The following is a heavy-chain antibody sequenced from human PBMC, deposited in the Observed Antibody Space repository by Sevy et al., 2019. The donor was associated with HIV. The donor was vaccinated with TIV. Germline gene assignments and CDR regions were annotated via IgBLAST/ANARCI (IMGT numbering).Heavy chain of an antibody. J-gene: IGHJ4*02. D-gene: IGHD3-22*01. CDR3: ATHDMVGSDYYDRSGYHFFDY. Sequence: GESLKISCKGSGYSFSSYWIAWVRQMPGKGLEWMGIIYPGDSDTRYSPSFQGQVTISADRSISTAHLQWSSLKASDTAMYYCATHDMVGSDYYDRSGYHFFDYWGQGTLVTVSS. CDR1: GYSFSSYW. CDR2: IYPGDSDT. V-gene: IGHV5-51*01.